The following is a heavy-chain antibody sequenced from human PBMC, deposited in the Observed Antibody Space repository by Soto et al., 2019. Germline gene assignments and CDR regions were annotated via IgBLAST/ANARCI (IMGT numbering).Heavy chain of an antibody. D-gene: IGHD1-20*01. CDR2: INHSGST. J-gene: IGHJ5*02. Sequence: SETLSLTCAVYGGSFSGYYWSWIRQPPGKGLEWIGEINHSGSTNYNPSLKSRVTISVDTSKNQFSLELSSVTAADTAVYYCANNHQGGHWFDPWGQGTLVTVSS. V-gene: IGHV4-34*01. CDR3: ANNHQGGHWFDP. CDR1: GGSFSGYY.